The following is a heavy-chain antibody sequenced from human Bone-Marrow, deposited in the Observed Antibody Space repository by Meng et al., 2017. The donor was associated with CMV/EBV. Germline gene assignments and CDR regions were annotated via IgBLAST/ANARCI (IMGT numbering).Heavy chain of an antibody. J-gene: IGHJ4*02. V-gene: IGHV3-48*03. CDR3: AREAGFEMFDY. CDR1: GFTFSSYE. D-gene: IGHD2-15*01. CDR2: ISSSGSTI. Sequence: GGSLRLSCAASGFTFSSYEMNWVRQAPGKGLEWVSYISSSGSTIYYADSVKGRFTISRDNAKNSLYLQMNSLRAEDTAVYYCAREAGFEMFDYWGQGTLVTVS.